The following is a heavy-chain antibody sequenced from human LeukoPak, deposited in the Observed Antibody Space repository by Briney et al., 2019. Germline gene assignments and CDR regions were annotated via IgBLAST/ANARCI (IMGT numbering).Heavy chain of an antibody. CDR3: ARLDYYDSSGLFDY. CDR2: IYYSGST. Sequence: PSETLSLTCTVSGGSISSYYWSWIRQPPGKALEWIGYIYYSGSTNYNPSLKSRVTISVDTSKNQFSLKLSSVTAADTAVYYCARLDYYDSSGLFDYWGQGTLVTVSS. CDR1: GGSISSYY. D-gene: IGHD3-22*01. V-gene: IGHV4-59*13. J-gene: IGHJ4*02.